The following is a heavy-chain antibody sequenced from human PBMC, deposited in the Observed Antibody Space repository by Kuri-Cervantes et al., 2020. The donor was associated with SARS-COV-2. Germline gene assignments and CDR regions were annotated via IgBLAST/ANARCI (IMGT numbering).Heavy chain of an antibody. D-gene: IGHD2-15*01. V-gene: IGHV3-53*01. CDR1: GFTVSSNY. CDR3: ARGRGYCSGGSCSEF. Sequence: GGSLRLSCAASGFTVSSNYMSWVRQAPGKGLEWVSVIYSGGSTYYADSVKGRFTISRDNSKNTLYLQMNSLRAEDTAVYYCARGRGYCSGGSCSEFWGQGNLVNGSS. CDR2: IYSGGST. J-gene: IGHJ4*02.